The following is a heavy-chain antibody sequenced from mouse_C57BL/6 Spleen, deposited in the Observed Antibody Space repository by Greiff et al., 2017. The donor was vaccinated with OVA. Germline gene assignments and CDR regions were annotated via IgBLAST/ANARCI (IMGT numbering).Heavy chain of an antibody. V-gene: IGHV1-31*01. D-gene: IGHD2-4*01. Sequence: EVQLKQSGPELVKPGASVKISCKASGYSFTGYYMHWVKQSHGNILDWIGYIYPYNGVSNYNQKFKGKATLTVAKSSSTAYMELRSLTSDVTSVYYCATDYDGYWGQGTTLTVSS. CDR1: GYSFTGYY. J-gene: IGHJ2*01. CDR2: IYPYNGVS. CDR3: ATDYDGY.